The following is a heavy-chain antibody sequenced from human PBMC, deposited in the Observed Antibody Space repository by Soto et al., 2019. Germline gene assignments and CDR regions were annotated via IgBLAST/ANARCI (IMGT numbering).Heavy chain of an antibody. V-gene: IGHV4-4*02. CDR2: IYHSGST. J-gene: IGHJ6*02. CDR1: GGSISSSNW. D-gene: IGHD4-17*01. CDR3: ARDPINEDYGGNTYGMDV. Sequence: SETLSLTCAVSGGSISSSNWWSWVRQPPGKGLEWIGEIYHSGSTNYNPSLKSRVTISVDKSKNQFSLKLSSVTAADTAVYYCARDPINEDYGGNTYGMDVWGQGTTVTVSS.